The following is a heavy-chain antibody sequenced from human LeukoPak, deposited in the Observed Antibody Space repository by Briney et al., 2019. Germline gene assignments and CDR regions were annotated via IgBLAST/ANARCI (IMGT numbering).Heavy chain of an antibody. D-gene: IGHD1-26*01. CDR2: MYYSGST. V-gene: IGHV4-59*01. J-gene: IGHJ3*02. CDR3: ARGGSIVGTTPHDTFDI. CDR1: GASISNYY. Sequence: SEALSLTCTVSGASISNYYWSWIRQPPGKGLDWIAYMYYSGSTNYNPSLKSRVPISLDTSKNQFSLKLSSVTAADTAVYYCARGGSIVGTTPHDTFDIWGQGTTVPVSS.